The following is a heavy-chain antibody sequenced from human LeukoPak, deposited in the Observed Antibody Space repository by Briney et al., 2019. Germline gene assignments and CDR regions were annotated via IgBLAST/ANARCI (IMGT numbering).Heavy chain of an antibody. J-gene: IGHJ3*02. V-gene: IGHV1-8*03. D-gene: IGHD6-13*01. CDR3: ARLEYSSSWYGGAFDI. Sequence: ASAKVSCKASGYTFTSYDINWVRQATGQGLEWMGWMNPNSGNTGYAQKFQGRVTITRNTSISTAYMELSSLRSEDTAVYYCARLEYSSSWYGGAFDIWGQGTMVTVSS. CDR2: MNPNSGNT. CDR1: GYTFTSYD.